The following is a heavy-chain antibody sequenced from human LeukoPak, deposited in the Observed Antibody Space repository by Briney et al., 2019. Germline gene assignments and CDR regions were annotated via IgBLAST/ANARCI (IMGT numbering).Heavy chain of an antibody. J-gene: IGHJ4*02. Sequence: GGSLRLSCAASGFTFSDYYMSWIRLAPGKGLEWVSYISSSGSTIYYADSVKGRFTISRDNAKNSLYLQMNSLRAEDTAVYYCARDSRMTTFDYWGQGTLVTVSS. D-gene: IGHD4-17*01. CDR2: ISSSGSTI. V-gene: IGHV3-11*01. CDR1: GFTFSDYY. CDR3: ARDSRMTTFDY.